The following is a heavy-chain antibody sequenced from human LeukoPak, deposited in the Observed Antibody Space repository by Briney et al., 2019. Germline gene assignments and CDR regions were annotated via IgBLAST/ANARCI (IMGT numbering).Heavy chain of an antibody. Sequence: ASVKVSCKASGGTFSSYAISWVRQAPGKGLEWMGGFDPEDGETIYAQKFQGRVTMTEDTSTDTAYMELSSLRSEDTAVYYCATTYCSSTSCRLFDPWGQGTLVTVSS. CDR1: GGTFSSYA. CDR3: ATTYCSSTSCRLFDP. D-gene: IGHD2-2*01. CDR2: FDPEDGET. J-gene: IGHJ5*02. V-gene: IGHV1-24*01.